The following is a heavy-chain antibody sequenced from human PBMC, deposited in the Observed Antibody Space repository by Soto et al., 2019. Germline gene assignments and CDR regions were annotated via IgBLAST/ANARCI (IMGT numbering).Heavy chain of an antibody. Sequence: QVQLQESGPGLVKPSQTLSLTCTVSGGSISSGGYYWSWIRQHPGKGLEWIGYIYYSGSTYYNPALKSRVTISVDTSKNQFSLKLSSVTAADTAVYYCARILLYCSGGSCYSRNAFDIWGQGTMVTVSS. CDR2: IYYSGST. V-gene: IGHV4-31*03. CDR3: ARILLYCSGGSCYSRNAFDI. J-gene: IGHJ3*02. CDR1: GGSISSGGYY. D-gene: IGHD2-15*01.